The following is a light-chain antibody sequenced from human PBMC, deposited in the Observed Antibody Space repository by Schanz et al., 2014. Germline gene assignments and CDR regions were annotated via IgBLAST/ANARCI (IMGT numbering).Light chain of an antibody. Sequence: QSALTQPASVSGSPGQSITISCTGSSSDVGGYNYVSWYQQHPGKAPKLMIYNGSNRPSGVSNRFSGSKTVNTASLTISGLEAEDEADYYCSSYTSSSTPWVFGGGTKLTVL. CDR3: SSYTSSSTPWV. V-gene: IGLV2-14*01. CDR2: NGS. CDR1: SSDVGGYNY. J-gene: IGLJ3*02.